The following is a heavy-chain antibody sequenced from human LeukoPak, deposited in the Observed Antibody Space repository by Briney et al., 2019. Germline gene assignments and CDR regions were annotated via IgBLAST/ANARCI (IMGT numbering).Heavy chain of an antibody. CDR1: GGSISSGDYY. Sequence: PSETLSLTCTVSGGSISSGDYYWNWIRKPPGNGLEWIGYIYYSGYTYYNPSLKSRVTISIDTSKNQFSLKLSSVTAADTAVYYCAREGGHGKYYFDYWGQGALVTVSS. CDR2: IYYSGYT. CDR3: AREGGHGKYYFDY. V-gene: IGHV4-30-4*01. J-gene: IGHJ4*02. D-gene: IGHD3-16*01.